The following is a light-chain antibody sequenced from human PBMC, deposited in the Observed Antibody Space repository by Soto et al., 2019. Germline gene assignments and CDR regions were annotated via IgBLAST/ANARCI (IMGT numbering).Light chain of an antibody. Sequence: EIVLTQSPGTLSLSPGERATLSCRASQSVSNNYLAWYQQKPGQAPRLLIYAASRRATGIPDRFSGSGSGTDFTLTISRLEPEDFAVYYCQQVNSYPLTFGGGTKVDIK. J-gene: IGKJ4*01. CDR1: QSVSNNY. CDR2: AAS. V-gene: IGKV3-20*01. CDR3: QQVNSYPLT.